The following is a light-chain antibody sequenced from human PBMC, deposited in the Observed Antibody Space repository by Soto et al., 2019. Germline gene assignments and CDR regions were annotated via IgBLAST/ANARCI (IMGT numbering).Light chain of an antibody. CDR3: QQYSNWPPYT. CDR1: QTVSSN. J-gene: IGKJ2*01. CDR2: GAS. Sequence: EIVMTQSPATLSVSPGERATLSCRASQTVSSNLAWYQQRPGQAPRLLIYGASTRASAFPARFSGSGSGTEFTLTISSLQSEDFAVYYCQQYSNWPPYTFGQGTKLEIK. V-gene: IGKV3-15*01.